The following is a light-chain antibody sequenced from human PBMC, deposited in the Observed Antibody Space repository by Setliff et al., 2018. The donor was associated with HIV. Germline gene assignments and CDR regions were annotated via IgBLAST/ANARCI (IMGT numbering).Light chain of an antibody. J-gene: IGLJ1*01. CDR3: CSYAGNAYV. CDR1: SFDVGAYNY. Sequence: QSVLTQPASVSGSPGQSITISCTGTSFDVGAYNYVSWYQQYPGKAPKLMISDVSKRPSGVPDRFSGSKSGNTASLTISGLQAEDEADYYCCSYAGNAYVFGAGTKVTVL. V-gene: IGLV2-11*01. CDR2: DVS.